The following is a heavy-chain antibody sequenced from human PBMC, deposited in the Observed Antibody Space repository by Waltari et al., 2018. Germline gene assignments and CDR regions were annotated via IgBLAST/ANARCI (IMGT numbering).Heavy chain of an antibody. CDR1: GGSISSRSCY. CDR2: IYYSGST. D-gene: IGHD2-2*01. CDR3: ARDIVVVPAAQGWFDP. J-gene: IGHJ5*02. V-gene: IGHV4-39*07. Sequence: QLHLQESGPGLVTPSETLSLTCTVSGGSISSRSCYWAWIRHPPGEGLEWIGSIYYSGSTYYNPSLKSRVTISVDTSKNQFSLKLSSVTAAATAVYYCARDIVVVPAAQGWFDPWGQGTLVTVSS.